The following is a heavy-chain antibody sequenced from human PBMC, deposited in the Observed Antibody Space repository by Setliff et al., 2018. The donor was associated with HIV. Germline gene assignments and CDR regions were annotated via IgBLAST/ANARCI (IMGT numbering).Heavy chain of an antibody. CDR3: ARSRSMDV. Sequence: ASVKVSCKASGYTFINYGIHWVRQAPGQRPQWMGWTIAGDGRTKYSQDFQGRVTFTSDTSATTAYMELSSLRSEDTAVYYCARSRSMDVWGQGASVTVSS. V-gene: IGHV1-3*01. CDR1: GYTFINYG. J-gene: IGHJ6*02. CDR2: TIAGDGRT.